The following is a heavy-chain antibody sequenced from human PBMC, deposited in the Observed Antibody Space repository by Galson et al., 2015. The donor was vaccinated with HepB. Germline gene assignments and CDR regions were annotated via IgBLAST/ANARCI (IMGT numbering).Heavy chain of an antibody. J-gene: IGHJ4*02. CDR2: ISFSGRYT. CDR3: ARGQRDHAGFSDH. V-gene: IGHV3-11*06. Sequence: SLRLSCAASGFTFSDYYMSWIRQAPEKGLEWVSYISFSGRYTNYADSVKGRFTISRDNANKSFYLQMNSLTDGDTAVYYCARGQRDHAGFSDHWGQGTLVTVSS. D-gene: IGHD1-1*01. CDR1: GFTFSDYY.